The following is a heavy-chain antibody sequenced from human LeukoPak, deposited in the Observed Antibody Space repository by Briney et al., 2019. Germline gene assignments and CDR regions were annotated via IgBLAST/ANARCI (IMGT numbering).Heavy chain of an antibody. CDR2: INPSGGST. CDR3: ASGRLRYFDY. Sequence: ASVKVSCKASGYTFTSYYMHWVRQAPGQGLEWMGIINPSGGSTSYAQKFQGRVTITRDTSASTAYMELSSLRSEDTAVYYCASGRLRYFDYWGQGTLVTVSS. V-gene: IGHV1-46*01. CDR1: GYTFTSYY. J-gene: IGHJ4*02. D-gene: IGHD5-12*01.